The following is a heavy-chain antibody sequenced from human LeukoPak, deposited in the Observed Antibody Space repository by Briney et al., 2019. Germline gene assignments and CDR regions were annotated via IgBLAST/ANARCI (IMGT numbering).Heavy chain of an antibody. CDR2: ISGSGGST. J-gene: IGHJ3*02. CDR3: AKDREVEIGAFDI. Sequence: GGSLRLSCAASGFTFSSYAMSWVRQAPGKGLEWVSAISGSGGSTFYADSVKGRFTISRDNSKNTLYLQMNSLRAEDTAVYYCAKDREVEIGAFDIWGQGTMVTVSS. D-gene: IGHD5-24*01. V-gene: IGHV3-23*01. CDR1: GFTFSSYA.